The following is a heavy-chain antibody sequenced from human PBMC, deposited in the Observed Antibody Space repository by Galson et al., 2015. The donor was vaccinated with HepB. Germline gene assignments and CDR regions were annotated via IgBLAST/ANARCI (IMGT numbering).Heavy chain of an antibody. CDR3: AKGAPYSSGWYGPYFDY. CDR1: GFTFSSYG. CDR2: IRYDGSNK. J-gene: IGHJ4*02. Sequence: SLRLSCAASGFTFSSYGMHWVRQAPGKGLEWVAFIRYDGSNKYYADSVKGRFTISRDNSKNTLYLQMNSLRAEDTAVYYCAKGAPYSSGWYGPYFDYWGQGTLVTVSS. V-gene: IGHV3-30*02. D-gene: IGHD6-19*01.